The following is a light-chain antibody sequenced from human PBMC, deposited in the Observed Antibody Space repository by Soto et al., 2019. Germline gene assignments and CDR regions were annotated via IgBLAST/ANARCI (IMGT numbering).Light chain of an antibody. CDR2: GAS. Sequence: EIVLTQSPGTLSLSPGERATLSCRASQSIRSNLAWYQQKPGQPPRVLMYGASTRATGIPVRFSGSGYGTEFTLTITSLQSEDSAVYYCQEYNNWHPITFGGGTKVDIK. J-gene: IGKJ4*01. V-gene: IGKV3-15*01. CDR3: QEYNNWHPIT. CDR1: QSIRSN.